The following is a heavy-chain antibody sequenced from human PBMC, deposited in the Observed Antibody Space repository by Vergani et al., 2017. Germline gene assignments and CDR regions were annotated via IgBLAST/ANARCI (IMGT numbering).Heavy chain of an antibody. CDR3: ARLXGRDSSGSKYFDY. CDR1: GYSFTNYW. V-gene: IGHV5-51*07. D-gene: IGHD3-22*01. CDR2: IHPADSDT. Sequence: EVQLVQSGAEVKKPGESLKISCQISGYSFTNYWIGWVHQMPGKGLEWMGIIHPADSDTRYSPSFQGKVTISVDKSISTSYLQRSSLRASDSAMYYCARLXGRDSSGSKYFDYWGQGTLVTVSS. J-gene: IGHJ4*02.